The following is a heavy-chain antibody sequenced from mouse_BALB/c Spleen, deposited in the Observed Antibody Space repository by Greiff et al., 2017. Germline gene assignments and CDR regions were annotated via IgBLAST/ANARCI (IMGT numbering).Heavy chain of an antibody. J-gene: IGHJ4*01. CDR3: AYDNYDAMDY. V-gene: IGHV5-17*02. CDR1: GFTFSSFG. D-gene: IGHD2-1*01. Sequence: EVKLMESGGGLVQPGGSRKLSCAASGFTFSSFGMHWVRQAPEKGLEWVAYISSGSSTIYYADTVKGRFTISRDNPKNTLFLQMTSLRSEDTAMYYCAYDNYDAMDYWGQGTSVTVSS. CDR2: ISSGSSTI.